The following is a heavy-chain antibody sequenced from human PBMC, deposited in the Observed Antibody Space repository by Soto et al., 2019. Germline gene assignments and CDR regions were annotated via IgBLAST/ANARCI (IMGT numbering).Heavy chain of an antibody. CDR3: ARQSTVTGNYYFDS. CDR2: ISYSGST. V-gene: IGHV4-31*03. CDR1: GASISSRGFY. Sequence: QVQLQESGPGLVKPSQTLSLTCPVSGASISSRGFYWTWIRQLPGKGLEWIGYISYSGSTNYSPSLKSRRNISIDTSDNHFSLKLASVTAADTAVYYCARQSTVTGNYYFDSWGQGTLVTVAT. J-gene: IGHJ4*02. D-gene: IGHD4-17*01.